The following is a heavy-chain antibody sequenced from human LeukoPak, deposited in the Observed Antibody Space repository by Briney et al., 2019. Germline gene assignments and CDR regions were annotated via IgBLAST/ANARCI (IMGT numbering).Heavy chain of an antibody. CDR1: GGPISSYF. V-gene: IGHV4-4*07. CDR2: IYTSGST. J-gene: IGHJ4*02. Sequence: SETLSLTCTVSGGPISSYFWSWIRQPAGKGLEWIGRIYTSGSTHYNPSLKSRVTMSVDTSKNQFSLKLTSVTAADTAVYYCAREGKYGDHDYWGQGTLVTVSS. CDR3: AREGKYGDHDY. D-gene: IGHD3-10*01.